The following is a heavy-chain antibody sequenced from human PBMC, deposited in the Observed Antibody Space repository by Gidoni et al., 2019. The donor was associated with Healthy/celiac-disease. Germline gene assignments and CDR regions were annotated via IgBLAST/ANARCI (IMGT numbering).Heavy chain of an antibody. J-gene: IGHJ4*02. D-gene: IGHD3-22*01. CDR1: GGSISSSNW. CDR3: ARVRGYYDSSGYYRYFDY. CDR2: IYHSGSP. V-gene: IGHV4-4*02. Sequence: QVQLQESGPGLVKPSGTLSLTCAGSGGSISSSNWWSWVRQPPGKGLEWIGEIYHSGSPNYNPSLKSRVTISVDKSKNQFSLKLSSVTAADTAVYYCARVRGYYDSSGYYRYFDYWGQGTLVTVSS.